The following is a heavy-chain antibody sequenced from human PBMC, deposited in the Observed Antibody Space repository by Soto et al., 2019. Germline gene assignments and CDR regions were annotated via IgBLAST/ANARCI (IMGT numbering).Heavy chain of an antibody. Sequence: QVQLVQSGAEVKTPGASVKVSCKASGYTFASYDINWVRQAPGQGLEWMGWMNPNSNNTGYAQKFQGRLTMTSDIALRSVHMDHSGLRNEGTAVYYCARSDGYHFNWLDSWGQGTLVTVSA. V-gene: IGHV1-8*01. D-gene: IGHD2-21*01. CDR2: MNPNSNNT. CDR1: GYTFASYD. CDR3: ARSDGYHFNWLDS. J-gene: IGHJ5*01.